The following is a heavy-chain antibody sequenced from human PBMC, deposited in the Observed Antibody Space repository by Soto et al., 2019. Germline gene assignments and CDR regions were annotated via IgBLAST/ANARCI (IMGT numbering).Heavy chain of an antibody. V-gene: IGHV4-59*01. CDR2: IYYSGRT. Sequence: QVQLQESGPGLVKPSETLSLTCTVSGGSIRDYFWTWIRQPPGKGLEWIGYIYYSGRTNYNPSLQNPVPLSVDTSKNHFSLQLKSVTAADTAVYFLSRVGGDDFRYSGGFYFWGQGTLVTVSS. CDR3: SRVGGDDFRYSGGFYF. J-gene: IGHJ4*01. CDR1: GGSIRDYF. D-gene: IGHD2-21*02.